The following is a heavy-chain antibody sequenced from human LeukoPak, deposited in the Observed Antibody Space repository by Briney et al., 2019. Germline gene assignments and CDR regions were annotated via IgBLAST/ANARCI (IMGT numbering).Heavy chain of an antibody. Sequence: EASVEVSCKAAGYTFTGYYIHWTRQAPGQGLEWMGWINPNSGGTNYAQKFQDRVTMTRDTSISTVYMELSRLRSDDTAVYYCGRDYYDSSGDGAFDIWGQGTVVTVSS. V-gene: IGHV1-2*02. J-gene: IGHJ3*02. D-gene: IGHD3-22*01. CDR1: GYTFTGYY. CDR2: INPNSGGT. CDR3: GRDYYDSSGDGAFDI.